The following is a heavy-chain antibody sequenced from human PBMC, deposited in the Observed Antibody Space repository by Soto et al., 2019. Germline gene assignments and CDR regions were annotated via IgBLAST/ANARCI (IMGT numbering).Heavy chain of an antibody. D-gene: IGHD6-13*01. CDR1: GYTFTSYA. Sequence: QVQLVQSGAEEKKPGASVKVYCKASGYTFTSYAMHWVRQAPGQRLDWMVWLNAGNGNTKYSQKSPGSVTITRDTTASTAYLERSILRSEDTAVYYCARDVAAADYWGQGPLVTVSS. CDR3: ARDVAAADY. CDR2: LNAGNGNT. J-gene: IGHJ4*02. V-gene: IGHV1-3*05.